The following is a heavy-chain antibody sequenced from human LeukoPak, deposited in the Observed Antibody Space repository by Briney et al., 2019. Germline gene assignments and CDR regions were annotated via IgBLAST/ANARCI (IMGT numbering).Heavy chain of an antibody. CDR2: ITWGRDNL. J-gene: IGHJ3*01. Sequence: GGPLGLPCAVSGLIFDDYARPWVRKAPGKGLEWVSGITWGRDNLAYAASVKGRFTISRDNAQDSLYLQLNNLKAGDTAVYYCARALTRDALDLWGQGTMVTVSS. CDR1: GLIFDDYA. CDR3: ARALTRDALDL. V-gene: IGHV3-9*01.